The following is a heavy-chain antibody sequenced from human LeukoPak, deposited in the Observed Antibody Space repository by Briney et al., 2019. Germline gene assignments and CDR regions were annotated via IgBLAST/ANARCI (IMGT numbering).Heavy chain of an antibody. CDR3: ARGPYYYDSSGYYYGPFDY. D-gene: IGHD3-22*01. Sequence: ASVKVSCKASGYTFTGYYMHWVRQAPGQGLEWMGWINPNSGGTNYAQKFQGRVTMTRDTSISTAYMELSRLRSEDTAVYYCARGPYYYDSSGYYYGPFDYWGQGTLVTVSS. J-gene: IGHJ4*02. V-gene: IGHV1-2*02. CDR2: INPNSGGT. CDR1: GYTFTGYY.